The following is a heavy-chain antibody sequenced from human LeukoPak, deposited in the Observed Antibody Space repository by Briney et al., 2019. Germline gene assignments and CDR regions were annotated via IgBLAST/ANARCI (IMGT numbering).Heavy chain of an antibody. Sequence: SETLPLTCAVYGGSFSGYYWTWIRQPPEKGLEWIGEINQSGVTNYNPSLKSRVSISVDTSRNQFSLKLSSVTAADTAVYYCARGRETARPPLGYWGQGTLVTVSS. CDR2: INQSGVT. V-gene: IGHV4-34*01. CDR1: GGSFSGYY. CDR3: ARGRETARPPLGY. J-gene: IGHJ1*01. D-gene: IGHD5-18*01.